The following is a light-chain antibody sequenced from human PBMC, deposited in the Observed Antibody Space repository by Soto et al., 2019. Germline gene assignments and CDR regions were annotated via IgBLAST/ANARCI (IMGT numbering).Light chain of an antibody. J-gene: IGKJ1*01. CDR2: GAS. Sequence: EIVLTQSPGTLSLSLGERATLSCRASQSISSSYLAWYQQKPGQAPRLLIYGASCRATGIPDRFSGSGSGTDFTLTISRLEPEDFAVYYCQQYGRTFGQGTKVEIK. CDR1: QSISSSY. CDR3: QQYGRT. V-gene: IGKV3-20*01.